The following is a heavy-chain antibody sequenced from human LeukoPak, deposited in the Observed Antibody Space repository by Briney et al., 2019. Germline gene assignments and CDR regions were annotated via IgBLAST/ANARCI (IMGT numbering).Heavy chain of an antibody. CDR3: ATTATFEYSSSRGWFDP. CDR2: IYYSGST. V-gene: IGHV4-59*12. J-gene: IGHJ5*02. CDR1: GGSISSYY. D-gene: IGHD6-6*01. Sequence: PSETLSLTCTVSGGSISSYYWSWIRQPPGKGLEWIGYIYYSGSTNYNPSLKSRVTISVDTSKNQFSLKLSSVTAADTAVYYCATTATFEYSSSRGWFDPWGQGTLVTVSS.